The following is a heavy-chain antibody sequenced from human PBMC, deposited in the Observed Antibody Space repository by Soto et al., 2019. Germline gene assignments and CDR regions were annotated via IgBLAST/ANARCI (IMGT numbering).Heavy chain of an antibody. D-gene: IGHD5-12*01. Sequence: GGSLRLSCAASGYNFSPFWMHWVRQAPGKGLVWVSHMNSDGTTKVYADSVRGRFTIYRDNAENTLYLQINALRAEDTAVYYCARDFSMVIVAPGYWGQGTLVTVSS. J-gene: IGHJ4*02. V-gene: IGHV3-74*01. CDR3: ARDFSMVIVAPGY. CDR2: MNSDGTTK. CDR1: GYNFSPFW.